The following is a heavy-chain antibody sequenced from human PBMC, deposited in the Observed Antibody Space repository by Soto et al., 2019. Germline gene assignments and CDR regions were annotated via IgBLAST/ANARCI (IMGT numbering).Heavy chain of an antibody. D-gene: IGHD3-3*01. CDR2: INHRGGA. V-gene: IGHV4-34*01. CDR3: VARGMTYDFRSGPQPFDP. J-gene: IGHJ5*02. CDR1: NGSFTDYF. Sequence: PSETLSLTCAAHNGSFTDYFWTCFRQSPGRGLEWIGEINHRGGATYNPSLRRRVTISIATSKNHFSLSLRSLTAADTAVYYCVARGMTYDFRSGPQPFDPWGQGTLVTVSS.